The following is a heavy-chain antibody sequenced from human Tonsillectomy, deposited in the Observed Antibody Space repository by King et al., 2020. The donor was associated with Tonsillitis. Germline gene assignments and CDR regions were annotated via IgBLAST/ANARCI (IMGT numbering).Heavy chain of an antibody. CDR2: ISSSSNYI. CDR1: GFTFSSYN. Sequence: VQLVESGGGLVKPGGSLRLSCAVSGFTFSSYNMNWVRQAPGKGLEWVSSISSSSNYIYYGDSVNGRFTISRDNAKKSLYLQLNSLRAEDTAVYYCARAYVSGTYFSWFLDYWGQGTLVTVSS. V-gene: IGHV3-21*01. CDR3: ARAYVSGTYFSWFLDY. J-gene: IGHJ4*02. D-gene: IGHD3-10*01.